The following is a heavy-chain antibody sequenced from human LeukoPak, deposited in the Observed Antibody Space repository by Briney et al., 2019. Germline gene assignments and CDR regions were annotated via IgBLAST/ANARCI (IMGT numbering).Heavy chain of an antibody. J-gene: IGHJ4*02. CDR2: IIPILGIA. D-gene: IGHD6-19*01. CDR1: GGTFSSYA. V-gene: IGHV1-69*04. Sequence: SVKVSCKASGGTFSSYAISWVRQAPGQGLEWMGRIIPILGIANYAQKFQGRVTITADKSTSTAYMELSSLRSEDTAVYYCARVPRPGIAVAGTLGYWGQGTLVTVSS. CDR3: ARVPRPGIAVAGTLGY.